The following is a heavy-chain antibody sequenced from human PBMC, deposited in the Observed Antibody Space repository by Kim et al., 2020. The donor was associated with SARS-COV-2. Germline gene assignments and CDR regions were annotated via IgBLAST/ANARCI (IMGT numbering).Heavy chain of an antibody. CDR2: INHSGST. D-gene: IGHD6-19*01. Sequence: SETLSLTCAVYGGSFSGYYWSWIRQPPGKGLEWIGEINHSGSTNYNPSLKSRVTISVDTSKNQFSLKLSSVTAADTAVYYCARPSRPQQGCWFDPWGQGT. J-gene: IGHJ5*02. V-gene: IGHV4-34*01. CDR3: ARPSRPQQGCWFDP. CDR1: GGSFSGYY.